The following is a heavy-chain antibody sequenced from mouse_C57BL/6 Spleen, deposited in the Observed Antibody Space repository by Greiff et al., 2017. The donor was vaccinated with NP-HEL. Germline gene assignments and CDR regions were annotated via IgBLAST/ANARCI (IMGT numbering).Heavy chain of an antibody. CDR1: GYTFTSYW. CDR3: TRSPYDRDGAWFAY. Sequence: VQLQQSGTVLARPGASVKMSCKTSGYTFTSYWMHWVKQRPGQGLEWIGAIYPGNSDTSYNQKFKGKAKLTAVTSASTAYMELSSLTNEDSAVYYCTRSPYDRDGAWFAYWGQGTLVTVSA. V-gene: IGHV1-5*01. D-gene: IGHD2-3*01. CDR2: IYPGNSDT. J-gene: IGHJ3*01.